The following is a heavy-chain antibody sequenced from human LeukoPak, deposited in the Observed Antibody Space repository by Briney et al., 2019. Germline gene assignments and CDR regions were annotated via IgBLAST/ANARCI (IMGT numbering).Heavy chain of an antibody. D-gene: IGHD6-6*01. CDR1: GFTFSSYA. J-gene: IGHJ4*02. V-gene: IGHV3-30-3*01. CDR2: ISYDGSNK. CDR3: ARYSSSSFDY. Sequence: GGSLRLSCAASGFTFSSYAMHWVRQAPGKGPEWVAVISYDGSNKYYADSVKGRFTISRDNSKNTLYLQMNSLRAEDTAVYYCARYSSSSFDYWGQGTLVTVSS.